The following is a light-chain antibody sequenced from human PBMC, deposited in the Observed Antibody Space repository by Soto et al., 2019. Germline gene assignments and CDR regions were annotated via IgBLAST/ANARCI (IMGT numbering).Light chain of an antibody. Sequence: QSALTQPPSASGSPGQSVTISCTGTSSDVGGYNYVSWYQQHPGKAPKLMIYEVSKRPSGVPDRFSGSKSGNTASLTVSGLQAEDEADSSCSSYAGSNNFVVFGGGTKVTVL. CDR3: SSYAGSNNFVV. CDR1: SSDVGGYNY. V-gene: IGLV2-8*01. J-gene: IGLJ2*01. CDR2: EVS.